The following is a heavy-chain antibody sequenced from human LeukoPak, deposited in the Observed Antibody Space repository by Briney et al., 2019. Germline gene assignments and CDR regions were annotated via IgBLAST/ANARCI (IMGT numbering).Heavy chain of an antibody. CDR3: VRGPTSDAFDV. CDR2: IYSGDSDT. CDR1: GYNFPIFW. V-gene: IGHV5-51*01. Sequence: GESLKISCKGSGYNFPIFWIGWVRQTPGKGLEWMGIIYSGDSDTRYSPSFQGQVTISADKSISTAYLHWSSLRASDTAMYYCVRGPTSDAFDVWGQGTMVTISS. J-gene: IGHJ3*01.